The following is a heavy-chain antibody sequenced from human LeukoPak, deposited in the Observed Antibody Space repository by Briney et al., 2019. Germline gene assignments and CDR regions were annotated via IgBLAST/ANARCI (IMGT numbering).Heavy chain of an antibody. CDR2: IYPSDSDT. D-gene: IGHD5-12*01. J-gene: IGHJ4*02. Sequence: GESLKISCKGSGYSFSTYWIAWVRQMPGKGLEWMGIIYPSDSDTRYSPSFQGQVTISADKSISTAYLQWSSLKASDTAMYYCARPSNSGYDFWGQGALVTVSS. CDR3: ARPSNSGYDF. CDR1: GYSFSTYW. V-gene: IGHV5-51*01.